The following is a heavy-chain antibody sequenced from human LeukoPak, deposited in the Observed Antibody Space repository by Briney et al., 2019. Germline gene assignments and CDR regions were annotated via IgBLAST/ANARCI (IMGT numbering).Heavy chain of an antibody. CDR1: GYSFINNG. CDR3: ARGGASALTNYYYGMDV. V-gene: IGHV1-18*01. D-gene: IGHD6-13*01. Sequence: ASVKVSCKASGYSFINNGINWVRQVPGQGLEWMGWISTHNAETHYAQKFQGRVTMTTDTSASTVYMDLRSLRPDNTAVYYCARGGASALTNYYYGMDVWGQGTTVTVSS. J-gene: IGHJ6*02. CDR2: ISTHNAET.